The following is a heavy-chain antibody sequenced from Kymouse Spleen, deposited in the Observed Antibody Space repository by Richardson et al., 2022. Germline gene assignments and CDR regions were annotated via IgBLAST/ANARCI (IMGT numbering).Heavy chain of an antibody. D-gene: IGHD3-3*01. V-gene: IGHV4-34*01. J-gene: IGHJ4*02. CDR1: GGSFSGYY. Sequence: QVQLQQWGAGLLKPSETLSLTCAVYGGSFSGYYWSWIRQPPGKGLEWIGEINHSGSTNYNPSLKSRVTISVDTSKNQFSLKLSSVTAADTAVYYCARGSHYDWTFDYWGQGTLVTVSS. CDR3: ARGSHYDWTFDY. CDR2: INHSGST.